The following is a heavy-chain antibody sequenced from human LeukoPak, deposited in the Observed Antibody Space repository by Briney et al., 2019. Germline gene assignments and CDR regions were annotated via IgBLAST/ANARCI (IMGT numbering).Heavy chain of an antibody. D-gene: IGHD6-6*01. Sequence: ASVKVSCKASGYDFINYGISWVRQAPGQGLEWMGWRSIYNGNTDYKLQGRVTMTTDTSTSTAYMELRSLRADDTAVYYCARGGPFPSSSSSREYYLDYWGQGTLVTVSS. CDR2: RSIYNGNT. J-gene: IGHJ4*02. V-gene: IGHV1-18*01. CDR1: GYDFINYG. CDR3: ARGGPFPSSSSSREYYLDY.